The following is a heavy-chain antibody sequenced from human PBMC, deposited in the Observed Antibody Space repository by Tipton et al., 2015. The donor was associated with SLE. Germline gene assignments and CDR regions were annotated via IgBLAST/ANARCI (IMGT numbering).Heavy chain of an antibody. CDR2: ISAYNGQT. J-gene: IGHJ4*02. D-gene: IGHD3-3*01. V-gene: IGHV1-18*01. CDR1: GYTFTSYAVNYG. Sequence: QLVQSGVEVKKPGASVKVSCKASGYTFTSYAVNYGISWVRQAPGQGLEWMGWISAYNGQTNYAQKLRDRVTMTTDTSARTAYMELRSLRSDDTAVYYCARGLDDFWSGYSDPDYWGQGTRVTVSS. CDR3: ARGLDDFWSGYSDPDY.